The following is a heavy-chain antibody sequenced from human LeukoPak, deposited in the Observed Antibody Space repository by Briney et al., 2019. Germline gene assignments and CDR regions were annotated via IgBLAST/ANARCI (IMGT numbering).Heavy chain of an antibody. D-gene: IGHD5-12*01. CDR3: ARVNVARSGFYPFDH. CDR1: GYTFSTNG. J-gene: IGHJ4*02. V-gene: IGHV1-18*01. Sequence: ASVRVSCKASGYTFSTNGISWLRQIPGQGPEWMGWITPYNGKTDFAQKFQGRVTMTTDKSTHTAYMELGSLTSDDTAVYYCARVNVARSGFYPFDHWGRGTLVTVSS. CDR2: ITPYNGKT.